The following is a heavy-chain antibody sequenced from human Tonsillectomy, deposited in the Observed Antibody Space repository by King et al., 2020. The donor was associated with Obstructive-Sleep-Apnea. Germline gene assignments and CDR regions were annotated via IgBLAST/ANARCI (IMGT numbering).Heavy chain of an antibody. D-gene: IGHD2-21*01. CDR2: IYYSGST. CDR1: GGSISSYY. CDR3: ARQVGGVFLDY. V-gene: IGHV4-59*08. J-gene: IGHJ4*02. Sequence: VQLQESGPGLVKPSETLSLTCTVSGGSISSYYWSWIRQPPGKGLEWIGYIYYSGSTNYNPSLKSRVTISVDTSKNQFSLKLSSVTAADTAVYYCARQVGGVFLDYWGQGTLVTVSS.